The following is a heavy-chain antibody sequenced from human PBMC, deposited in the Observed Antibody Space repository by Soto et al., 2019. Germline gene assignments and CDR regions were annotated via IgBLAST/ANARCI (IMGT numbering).Heavy chain of an antibody. Sequence: QVQLVQSGAEVKKPGSSVKVSCKASGGTFSSYAISWVRQAPGQGLEWMGGIIPIFGTANYAQKFQGRVTITADESTSTAYMELSSLRSEDMAVYYCARGYGSGSYYYYYGMHVWGQGTTVTVSS. CDR2: IIPIFGTA. CDR3: ARGYGSGSYYYYYGMHV. V-gene: IGHV1-69*01. D-gene: IGHD3-10*01. J-gene: IGHJ6*02. CDR1: GGTFSSYA.